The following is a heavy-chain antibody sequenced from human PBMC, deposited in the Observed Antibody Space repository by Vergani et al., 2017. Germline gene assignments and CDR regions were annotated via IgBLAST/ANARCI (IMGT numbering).Heavy chain of an antibody. D-gene: IGHD3-3*01. V-gene: IGHV4-59*01. Sequence: QVQLQESGPGLVKPSETLSLTCTVSGGSISSYHWSWIRQPPGKGLEWIGYIYYSGSTNYNPSLKSRVTISVDTSKNQFSLKLSSVTAADTAVYYCARGGYDFWSGYPRDLGRDYYYYYMDVWGKGP. CDR1: GGSISSYH. J-gene: IGHJ6*03. CDR2: IYYSGST. CDR3: ARGGYDFWSGYPRDLGRDYYYYYMDV.